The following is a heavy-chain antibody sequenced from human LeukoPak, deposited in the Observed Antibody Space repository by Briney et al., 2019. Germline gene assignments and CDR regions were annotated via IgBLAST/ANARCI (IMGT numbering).Heavy chain of an antibody. CDR2: ISAYKGNT. Sequence: ASVKVSCKASGYTFTSYGISWVGQAPGQGLEWMGWISAYKGNTNYAQKLQGRVTMTTDTSTSTAYMELRSLRSDDTAVYYCARVGGYSGYHYFDYWGQGTLVTVSS. CDR1: GYTFTSYG. J-gene: IGHJ4*02. V-gene: IGHV1-18*04. CDR3: ARVGGYSGYHYFDY. D-gene: IGHD5-12*01.